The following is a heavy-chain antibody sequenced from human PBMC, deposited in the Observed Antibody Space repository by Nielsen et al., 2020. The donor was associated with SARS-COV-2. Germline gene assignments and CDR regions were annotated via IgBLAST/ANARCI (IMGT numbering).Heavy chain of an antibody. CDR3: ARVGASIAAAAQD. J-gene: IGHJ4*02. CDR2: IIPIFGTA. V-gene: IGHV1-69*13. D-gene: IGHD6-13*01. Sequence: SVKVSCKDSGGTFSSYAISWVRQAPGQGLEWMGGIIPIFGTANYAQKFQGRVTITADESTSTAYMELSSLRSEDTAVYYCARVGASIAAAAQDWGQGTLVTVSS. CDR1: GGTFSSYA.